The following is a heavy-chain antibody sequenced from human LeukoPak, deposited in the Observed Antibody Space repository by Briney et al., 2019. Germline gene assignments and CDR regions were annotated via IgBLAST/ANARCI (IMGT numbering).Heavy chain of an antibody. CDR1: GYTFTSYY. Sequence: VASVKVSCKASGYTFTSYYMHWLRQAPGQGLEWMGIIDPSGGSTSYAQKFQGRVTMTRDMSTSTVYMELSSLRSEDTAVYYCARVRSIAAAGTGAFDIWGQGTMVTVSS. J-gene: IGHJ3*02. CDR3: ARVRSIAAAGTGAFDI. CDR2: IDPSGGST. V-gene: IGHV1-46*01. D-gene: IGHD6-13*01.